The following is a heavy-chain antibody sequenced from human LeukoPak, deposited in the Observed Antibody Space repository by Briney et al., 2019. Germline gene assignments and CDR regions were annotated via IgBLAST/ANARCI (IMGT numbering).Heavy chain of an antibody. CDR2: MNPNSGNT. CDR3: ARGLVVLGATSWAFDI. Sequence: GASVKVSCKASGYTFTNYDINWVRQAPGQGLEWMGWMNPNSGNTGYAQKFQGRVIMTRNTSITTAYMELSSLRSEDTAVYYCARGLVVLGATSWAFDIWGHGAMVTVSS. D-gene: IGHD2-15*01. CDR1: GYTFTNYD. V-gene: IGHV1-8*01. J-gene: IGHJ3*02.